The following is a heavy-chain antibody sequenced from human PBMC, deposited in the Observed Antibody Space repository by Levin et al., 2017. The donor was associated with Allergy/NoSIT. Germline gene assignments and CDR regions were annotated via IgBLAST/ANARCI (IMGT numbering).Heavy chain of an antibody. CDR2: ISWDSGNK. Sequence: GGSLRLSCAASGFTFDDYAMHWVRQAPGKGLEWVSGISWDSGNKGYADSVKGRFTISRDNAKNSLYLQMNSLRAEDTALYYCAKDLGHYYDSSGYYLPDHWGQGTLVTVSS. V-gene: IGHV3-9*01. CDR3: AKDLGHYYDSSGYYLPDH. D-gene: IGHD3-22*01. CDR1: GFTFDDYA. J-gene: IGHJ4*02.